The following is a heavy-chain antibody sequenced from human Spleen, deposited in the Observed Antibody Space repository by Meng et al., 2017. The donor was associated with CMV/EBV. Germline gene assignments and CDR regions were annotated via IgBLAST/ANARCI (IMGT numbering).Heavy chain of an antibody. CDR2: IYYTGSV. Sequence: SETLSLTCTVSGGSITSSSYYWGWIRQPPGKGLEWIGSIYYTGSVYYNPSLKSRVTISVDTSKNQFSLKLSSVTAADTAVYYCAGGYYYGMDVWGQGTTVTVSS. CDR1: GGSITSSSYY. CDR3: AGGYYYGMDV. J-gene: IGHJ6*02. V-gene: IGHV4-39*07.